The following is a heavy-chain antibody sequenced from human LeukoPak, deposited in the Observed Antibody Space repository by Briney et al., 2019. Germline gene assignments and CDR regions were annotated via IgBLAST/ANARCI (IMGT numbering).Heavy chain of an antibody. J-gene: IGHJ4*02. Sequence: ASVKVSCKVSGDNLSELTVHLVRQAPGKGVEWIGGFDPEEGERLYAQKFEGRVTMTEDTSTDTAYMQLTSLRSEDTAVYYCATFCVYDLLECFDYWGQGTLVTVSS. CDR1: GDNLSELT. D-gene: IGHD5/OR15-5a*01. V-gene: IGHV1-24*01. CDR2: FDPEEGER. CDR3: ATFCVYDLLECFDY.